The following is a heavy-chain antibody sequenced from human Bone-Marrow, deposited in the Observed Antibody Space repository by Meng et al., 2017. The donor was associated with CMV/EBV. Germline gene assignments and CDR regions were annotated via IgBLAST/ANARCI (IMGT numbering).Heavy chain of an antibody. V-gene: IGHV3-11*01. Sequence: GGSPRPSCAASGFTFSDYYMSWIRQAPGKGLEWVSYISSSGSTIYYADSVKGRFTISRDNAKNSLYLQMNSLRAVDTAVYYCAREGEGGLPDANTFDIWGQGTMVPVSS. CDR2: ISSSGSTI. J-gene: IGHJ3*02. CDR1: GFTFSDYY. D-gene: IGHD3-16*01. CDR3: AREGEGGLPDANTFDI.